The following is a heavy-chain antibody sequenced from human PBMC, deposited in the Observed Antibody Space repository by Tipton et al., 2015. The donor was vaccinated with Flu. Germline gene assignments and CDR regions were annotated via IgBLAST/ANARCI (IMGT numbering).Heavy chain of an antibody. CDR2: INPNSGGT. D-gene: IGHD4/OR15-4a*01. CDR1: GYTFTGYY. J-gene: IGHJ6*02. CDR3: ARVRVRPDPYYYGMGV. V-gene: IGHV1-2*02. Sequence: QSGPEVKKPGASVKVSCKASGYTFTGYYMHWVRQAPGQGLEWMGWINPNSGGTNYAQKFQGRVTMTRDTSISTAYMELSRLRSDDTAVYYCARVRVRPDPYYYGMGVWGQGTTVTVSS.